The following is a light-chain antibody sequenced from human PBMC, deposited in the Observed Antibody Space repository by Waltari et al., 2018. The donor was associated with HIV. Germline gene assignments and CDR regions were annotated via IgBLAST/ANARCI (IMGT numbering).Light chain of an antibody. V-gene: IGLV2-14*01. CDR2: DVN. J-gene: IGLJ1*01. CDR1: SSDVGAYNY. CDR3: SSYTGSDTRLGV. Sequence: QSALTQPASVSGSPGQSITISCTGTSSDVGAYNYVSWYQQHPGQAPKLIIYDVNLRPSGISSRFSVSKSGNTASLTISGLQAEDEAYYYCSSYTGSDTRLGVFGTGTKVTVL.